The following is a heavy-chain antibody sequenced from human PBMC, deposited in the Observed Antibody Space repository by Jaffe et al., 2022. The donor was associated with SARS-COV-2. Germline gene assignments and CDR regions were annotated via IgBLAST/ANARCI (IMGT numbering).Heavy chain of an antibody. D-gene: IGHD2-2*01. J-gene: IGHJ5*02. Sequence: QLQLQESGPGLVKPSETLSLTCTVSGGSISSSSYYWGWIRQPPGKGLEWIGSIYYSGSTYYNPSLKSRVTISVDTSKNQFSLKLSSVTAADTAVYYCARGGYCSSRGGCGWFDPWGQGTLVTVSS. CDR3: ARGGYCSSRGGCGWFDP. V-gene: IGHV4-39*01. CDR1: GGSISSSSYY. CDR2: IYYSGST.